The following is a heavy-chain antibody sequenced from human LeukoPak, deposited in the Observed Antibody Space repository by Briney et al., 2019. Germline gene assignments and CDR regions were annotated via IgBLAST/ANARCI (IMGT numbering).Heavy chain of an antibody. CDR3: ARNPYYGDYYDY. Sequence: SETLSLTCTVSGGSISSGSYYWSWIRQPAGKGLEWIGRIYTSGSTNYSPSLQSRVTISVDTSKNQFSLKLNSVTAADTAVYYCARNPYYGDYYDYWGQGTLVTVSS. V-gene: IGHV4-61*02. CDR1: GGSISSGSYY. CDR2: IYTSGST. J-gene: IGHJ4*02. D-gene: IGHD3-3*01.